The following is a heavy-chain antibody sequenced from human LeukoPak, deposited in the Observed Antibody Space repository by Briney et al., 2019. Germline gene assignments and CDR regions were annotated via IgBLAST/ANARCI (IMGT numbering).Heavy chain of an antibody. D-gene: IGHD3-9*01. Sequence: ASLKVSCKASGYTFTDYYMHWVRQAPGHGLEWMGWIYPDSGGTNYAQKFQGRVTMTRDTSISTAYMELSRLRSDDTAVYYCARGVRYFDWLSPDAFDIWGQGTMVTVSS. J-gene: IGHJ3*02. CDR3: ARGVRYFDWLSPDAFDI. V-gene: IGHV1-2*02. CDR2: IYPDSGGT. CDR1: GYTFTDYY.